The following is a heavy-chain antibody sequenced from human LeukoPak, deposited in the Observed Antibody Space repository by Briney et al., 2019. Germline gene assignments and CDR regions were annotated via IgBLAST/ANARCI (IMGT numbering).Heavy chain of an antibody. Sequence: YYWGWIRXPXGXGLEWIGSIYYSGSTYYNPSLKSRVTISVDTSKNQFSLKLSSVTAADTAVYYCARALSSYPYSFDYWGQGTLVTVSS. J-gene: IGHJ4*02. D-gene: IGHD3-3*01. CDR1: YY. CDR3: ARALSSYPYSFDY. CDR2: IYYSGST. V-gene: IGHV4-39*01.